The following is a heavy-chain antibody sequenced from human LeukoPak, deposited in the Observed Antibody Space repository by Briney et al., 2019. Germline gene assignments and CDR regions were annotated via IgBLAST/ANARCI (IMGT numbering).Heavy chain of an antibody. CDR1: GGTFSIYA. V-gene: IGHV1-69*01. J-gene: IGHJ4*02. CDR3: ARDGLDYGSGIGY. CDR2: IIPIFGTA. Sequence: GTSVKVSCKASGGTFSIYAISWVRQAPGQALEWMGGIIPIFGTANYAQKFQGRVTITADESTSTAYMELSSLRSDDTAVYYCARDGLDYGSGIGYWGQGTLVTVSS. D-gene: IGHD3-10*01.